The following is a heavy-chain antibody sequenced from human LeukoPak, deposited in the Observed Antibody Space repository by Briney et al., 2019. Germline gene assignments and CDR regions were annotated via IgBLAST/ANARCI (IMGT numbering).Heavy chain of an antibody. CDR2: ISSNGGST. D-gene: IGHD2-2*02. V-gene: IGHV3-64D*06. CDR1: GFTFSSYA. Sequence: GGSLRLSCSASGFTFSSYAMHWVRQAPGKGLEYVSAISSNGGSTYYADSVKGRFTISGDNSKNTLYLQMSSLRAEDTAVYYCVKGAYMALYYFDYWGQGTLVTVSS. CDR3: VKGAYMALYYFDY. J-gene: IGHJ4*02.